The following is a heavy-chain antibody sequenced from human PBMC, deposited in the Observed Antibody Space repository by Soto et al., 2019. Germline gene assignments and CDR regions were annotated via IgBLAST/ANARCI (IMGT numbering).Heavy chain of an antibody. CDR2: INHSGST. D-gene: IGHD6-19*01. J-gene: IGHJ5*02. CDR1: GGSFSGYY. Sequence: LSLTCAVYGGSFSGYYWSWIRQPPGKGLEWIGEINHSGSTNYNPSLKSRVTISVDTSKNQFSLKLSSVTAADTAVYYCAGHTAAVAGINWFDPWGQGTLVTVSS. V-gene: IGHV4-34*01. CDR3: AGHTAAVAGINWFDP.